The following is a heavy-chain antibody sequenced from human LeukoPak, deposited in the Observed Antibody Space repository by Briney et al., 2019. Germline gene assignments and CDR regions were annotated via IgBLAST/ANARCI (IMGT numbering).Heavy chain of an antibody. V-gene: IGHV4-38-2*01. Sequence: SETLSLTCAVSGYSISSGYYWGWIRQPPGKGLEWIGSIYHSGSTYYNPSLKSRVTISVDTSKNQFSLKLSSVTAADTAVYYCARHLNGSGRYYDFWRTPLEDNWFDPWGQGTLVTVSS. J-gene: IGHJ5*02. CDR2: IYHSGST. CDR1: GYSISSGYY. CDR3: ARHLNGSGRYYDFWRTPLEDNWFDP. D-gene: IGHD3-3*01.